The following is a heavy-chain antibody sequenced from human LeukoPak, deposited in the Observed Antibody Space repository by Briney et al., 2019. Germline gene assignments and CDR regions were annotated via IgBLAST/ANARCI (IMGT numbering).Heavy chain of an antibody. V-gene: IGHV3-21*01. Sequence: GRSLRLSCAASGFTFSSYSMNWVRQAPGKGLEWVSSISSSSSYIYYADSVKGRFTISRDNAKNSLYLQMNSLRAEDTAVYYCASRSSGYYPLYYYYMDVWGKGTTVTVSS. CDR2: ISSSSSYI. J-gene: IGHJ6*03. CDR3: ASRSSGYYPLYYYYMDV. D-gene: IGHD3-22*01. CDR1: GFTFSSYS.